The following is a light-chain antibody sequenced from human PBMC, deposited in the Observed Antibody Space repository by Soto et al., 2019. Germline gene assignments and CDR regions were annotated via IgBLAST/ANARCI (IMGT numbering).Light chain of an antibody. J-gene: IGKJ5*01. CDR3: QQYNNWPFS. Sequence: DIVMTQSPLSLPVTPGEAASISCRAAQDVTTNFAWYQLKRGRPPRLLIYDISTRATGVPARFSGSGSGTEFTLTISGLQSEDFALYFCQQYNNWPFSFGQGTRLEIK. CDR2: DIS. CDR1: QDVTTN. V-gene: IGKV3-15*01.